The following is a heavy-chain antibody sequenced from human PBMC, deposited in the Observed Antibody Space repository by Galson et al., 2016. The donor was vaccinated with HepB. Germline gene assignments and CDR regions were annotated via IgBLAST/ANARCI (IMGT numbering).Heavy chain of an antibody. CDR1: GGSISASY. CDR2: IYYSGRT. D-gene: IGHD3-10*01. Sequence: ETLSLTCTVSGGSISASYWSWIRQPPGKGLEWIGYIYYSGRTTYKPSLESRLTISLDTSKNQFSLNLTSVTAADTAFYYCAEASTGVFDSWGQGTLVTVSS. CDR3: AEASTGVFDS. J-gene: IGHJ4*02. V-gene: IGHV4-59*01.